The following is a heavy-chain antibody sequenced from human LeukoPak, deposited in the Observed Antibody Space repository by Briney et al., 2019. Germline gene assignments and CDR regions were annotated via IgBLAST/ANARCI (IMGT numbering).Heavy chain of an antibody. V-gene: IGHV3-15*01. D-gene: IGHD1-26*01. CDR3: TTRGIVGTTLGDY. Sequence: PGGSLRLSCAASGFTFSNHGMNWVRQAPGKGLEWVGRIKDKADGGTIDYAAPVKGRFTVSRDDSKSTMYLQMNSLKTEDTAVYYCTTRGIVGTTLGDYWGQGTLVTVSS. CDR1: GFTFSNHG. J-gene: IGHJ4*02. CDR2: IKDKADGGTI.